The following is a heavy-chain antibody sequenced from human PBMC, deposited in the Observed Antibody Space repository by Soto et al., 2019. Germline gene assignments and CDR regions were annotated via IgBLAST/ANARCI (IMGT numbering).Heavy chain of an antibody. CDR1: GFTFSSYA. Sequence: GGSLRLSCAASGFTFSSYAMSWVRQAPGKGLEWVSAISGSGGSTYYADSVKGRFIISRDNSKNTLYLQMNSLRAEDTAVYYCAKDEYSSSSFDYWGQGTLVTVSS. J-gene: IGHJ4*02. CDR3: AKDEYSSSSFDY. CDR2: ISGSGGST. D-gene: IGHD6-6*01. V-gene: IGHV3-23*01.